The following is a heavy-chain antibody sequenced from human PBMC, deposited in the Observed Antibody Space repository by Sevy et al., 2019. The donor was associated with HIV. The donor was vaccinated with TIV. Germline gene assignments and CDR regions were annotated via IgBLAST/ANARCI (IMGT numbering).Heavy chain of an antibody. V-gene: IGHV3-33*01. CDR1: GFNFSIYG. CDR2: IWYDGSNK. D-gene: IGHD4-17*01. CDR3: AGGRDYGNFDY. J-gene: IGHJ4*02. Sequence: GGSLRLSCAASGFNFSIYGMHWVRQAPGKGLEWVALIWYDGSNKYYVDSVKGRFTIFRDNSKNTLYLQMNSLRAEDTAVYYCAGGRDYGNFDYWGQGTLVTVSS.